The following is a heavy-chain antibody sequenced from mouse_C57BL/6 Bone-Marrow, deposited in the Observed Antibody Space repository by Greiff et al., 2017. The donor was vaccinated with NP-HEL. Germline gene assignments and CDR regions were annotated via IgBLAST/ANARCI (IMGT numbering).Heavy chain of an antibody. CDR1: GFTFSSYA. CDR3: TRVTTVVATYYFDY. V-gene: IGHV5-9-1*02. CDR2: ISSGGDFI. J-gene: IGHJ2*01. D-gene: IGHD1-1*01. Sequence: EVQLVESGEGLVKPGGSLKLSCAASGFTFSSYAMSWVRQTPEKRLEWVAYISSGGDFIYYADTVKGRFTISRDNARNTLYLQMSSLKSEDTAMYYCTRVTTVVATYYFDYWGQGTTLTVSS.